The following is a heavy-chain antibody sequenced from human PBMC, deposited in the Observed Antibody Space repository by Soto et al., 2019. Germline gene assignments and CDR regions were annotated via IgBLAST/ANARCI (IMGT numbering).Heavy chain of an antibody. CDR2: MYNTGST. CDR3: ARDLWGYCGTDCYPLDV. J-gene: IGHJ6*02. V-gene: IGHV4-59*01. D-gene: IGHD2-21*02. Sequence: SETLSLTCTVSGGSISGYYWSWIRQPPGKGLEWIGYMYNTGSTVYNPSFKSRVTISVDTSKDQFSLKLNSVTAADTAVYYCARDLWGYCGTDCYPLDVWGQGTTVTVSS. CDR1: GGSISGYY.